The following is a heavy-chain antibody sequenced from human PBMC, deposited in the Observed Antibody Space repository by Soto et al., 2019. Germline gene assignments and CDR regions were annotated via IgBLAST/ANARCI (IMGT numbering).Heavy chain of an antibody. Sequence: GGSLRLSCAASGVTFSSYAMSWVRQAPGKGLEWVSAISGSGISTYYADSVKGRFTISRDNSKNRLYLQMNSLRAEDTAVYYCAKKGTYYYGSGSRADAFDIWGQGTMVT. J-gene: IGHJ3*02. CDR3: AKKGTYYYGSGSRADAFDI. CDR1: GVTFSSYA. CDR2: ISGSGIST. V-gene: IGHV3-23*01. D-gene: IGHD3-10*01.